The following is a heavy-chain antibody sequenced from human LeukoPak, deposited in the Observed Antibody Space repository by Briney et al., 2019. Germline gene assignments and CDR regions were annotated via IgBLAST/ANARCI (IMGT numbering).Heavy chain of an antibody. D-gene: IGHD5-18*01. CDR1: GFSFSSYW. V-gene: IGHV3-7*01. Sequence: PGRSLRLSCAASGFSFSSYWMSWVRQAPGKGLEWVANIKEDGSEKYYVDSVKGRFTISRDNAKNSLYLQMNSLRAEDTAVYYCAREGDVDTAMADSFDYWGQGTLVTVSS. CDR3: AREGDVDTAMADSFDY. CDR2: IKEDGSEK. J-gene: IGHJ4*02.